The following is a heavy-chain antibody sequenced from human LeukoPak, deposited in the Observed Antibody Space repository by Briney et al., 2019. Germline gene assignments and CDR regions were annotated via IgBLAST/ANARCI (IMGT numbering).Heavy chain of an antibody. J-gene: IGHJ4*02. Sequence: ASVKVSCKASGYTFTSYDINWVRQATGQGLEWMGWMNPNSGNTGYAQKFQGRVTMTRNTSISTAYMELSSLRSDDTAVYYCAGSGSLRGYLDYWGQGTLVTVSS. CDR3: AGSGSLRGYLDY. V-gene: IGHV1-8*01. D-gene: IGHD3-10*01. CDR2: MNPNSGNT. CDR1: GYTFTSYD.